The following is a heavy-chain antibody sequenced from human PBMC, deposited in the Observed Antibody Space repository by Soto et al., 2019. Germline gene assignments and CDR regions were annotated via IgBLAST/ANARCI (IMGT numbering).Heavy chain of an antibody. CDR3: VKDHRPSHLNFDL. V-gene: IGHV3-64D*06. Sequence: PVGSLRLSCSASGFTFSNYAIHWVRHAPGKGLEYVAAITNNGGSTYYADSMKGRFTISRDNSKSTVFLQMSSLRPEDTAIYYCVKDHRPSHLNFDLWGRGTLVTVSS. J-gene: IGHJ4*02. CDR1: GFTFSNYA. CDR2: ITNNGGST.